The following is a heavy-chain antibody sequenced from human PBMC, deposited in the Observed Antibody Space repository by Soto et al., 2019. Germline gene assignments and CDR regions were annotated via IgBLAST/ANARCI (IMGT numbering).Heavy chain of an antibody. Sequence: VQLVQSGAEVRKPGASVKVSCKASGYTFSSYGISWVRQAPGKGLEWMGWISAGKGDTNYAQKFQGRVSMTTDTSTSTAYMELRSLTSDDTAVYYCARDGFTVISSGCFDYWGQGTLVTVSS. CDR1: GYTFSSYG. CDR3: ARDGFTVISSGCFDY. V-gene: IGHV1-18*04. D-gene: IGHD1-26*01. J-gene: IGHJ4*02. CDR2: ISAGKGDT.